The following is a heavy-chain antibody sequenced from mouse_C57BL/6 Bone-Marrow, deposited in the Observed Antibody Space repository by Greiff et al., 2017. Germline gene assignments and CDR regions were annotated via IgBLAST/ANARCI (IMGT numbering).Heavy chain of an antibody. CDR2: ISNGGGST. D-gene: IGHD1-1*01. Sequence: VKLMESGGGLVQPGGSLKLSCAASGFTFSDYYMYWVRQTPEKRLEWVAYISNGGGSTYYPDTVKGRFTISRDNAKNTLYLQMSRLKSEDTAMYYCATTGYAMDYWGQGTSVTVSS. J-gene: IGHJ4*01. CDR3: ATTGYAMDY. CDR1: GFTFSDYY. V-gene: IGHV5-12*01.